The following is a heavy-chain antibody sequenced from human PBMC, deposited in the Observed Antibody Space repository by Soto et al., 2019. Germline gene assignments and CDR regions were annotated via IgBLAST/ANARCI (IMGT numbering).Heavy chain of an antibody. J-gene: IGHJ6*02. CDR3: ARRQWLVGGYYYGMDV. CDR2: NSAYNGNT. V-gene: IGHV1-18*01. D-gene: IGHD6-19*01. Sequence: GASVKVSCKASGYTFTSYGITWVRQAPGQGLEWMGWNSAYNGNTNYAQKLQGRVTMTTDTSTSTAYMELRSLRSDDTAVYYCARRQWLVGGYYYGMDVWGQGTTVTVSS. CDR1: GYTFTSYG.